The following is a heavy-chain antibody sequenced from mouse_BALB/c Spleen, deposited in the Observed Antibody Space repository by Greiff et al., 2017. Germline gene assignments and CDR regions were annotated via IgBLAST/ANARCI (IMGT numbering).Heavy chain of an antibody. Sequence: VQLQQSGPGLVAPSQSLSITCTVSGFSLTSYDISWIRQPPGKGLEWLGVLWTGGGTNYNSAFMSRLGISKDNSKSQVFLKMNSLQTDDTAISYCVRDASYYGCSYFDYWGQGTTLTVSS. D-gene: IGHD1-1*01. CDR3: VRDASYYGCSYFDY. CDR1: GFSLTSYD. V-gene: IGHV2-9-2*01. CDR2: LWTGGGT. J-gene: IGHJ2*01.